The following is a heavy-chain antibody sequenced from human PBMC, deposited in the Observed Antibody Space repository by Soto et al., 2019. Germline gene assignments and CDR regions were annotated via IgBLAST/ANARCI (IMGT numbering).Heavy chain of an antibody. CDR3: ARDPRITMVRGVIIRTQYYYYGMDV. CDR1: GFTFSSYW. CDR2: INSDGSST. V-gene: IGHV3-74*01. J-gene: IGHJ6*02. D-gene: IGHD3-10*01. Sequence: GGSLRLSCAASGFTFSSYWMHWVRQAPGKGLVWVSRINSDGSSTSYADSVKGRFTISRDNAKNTLYLQMNSLRAEDTAVYYCARDPRITMVRGVIIRTQYYYYGMDVWGQGTTVTVSS.